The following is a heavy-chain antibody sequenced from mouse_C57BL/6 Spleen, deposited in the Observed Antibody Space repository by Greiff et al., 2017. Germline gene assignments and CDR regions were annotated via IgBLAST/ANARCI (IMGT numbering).Heavy chain of an antibody. V-gene: IGHV1-81*01. CDR2: IYPRSGNT. D-gene: IGHD1-1*01. Sequence: QVQLKQSGAELARPGASVKLSCKASGYTFTSYGISWVKQRTGQGLEWIGEIYPRSGNTYYNEKFKGKATLTADKSSSTAYMELRSLTSEDSAVYFCARRDYYGSRGDFDYWGQGTTLTVSS. J-gene: IGHJ2*01. CDR3: ARRDYYGSRGDFDY. CDR1: GYTFTSYG.